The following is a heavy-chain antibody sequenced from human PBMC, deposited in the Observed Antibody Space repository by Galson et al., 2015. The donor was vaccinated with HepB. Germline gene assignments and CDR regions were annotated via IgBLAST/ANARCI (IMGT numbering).Heavy chain of an antibody. Sequence: SETLSLTCTVSGGSISGYYWSWIRQPPGKGLEWIGYIYYSGSTNYNPSLKSRVTISVDTSKNQFSLKLSSVTAADTAVYYCARGGYCSGGSCYYPYYFDYWGQGTLVTVSS. CDR1: GGSISGYY. V-gene: IGHV4-59*01. D-gene: IGHD2-15*01. CDR2: IYYSGST. J-gene: IGHJ4*02. CDR3: ARGGYCSGGSCYYPYYFDY.